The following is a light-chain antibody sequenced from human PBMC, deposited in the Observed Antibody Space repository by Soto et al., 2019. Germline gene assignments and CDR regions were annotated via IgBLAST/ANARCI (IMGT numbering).Light chain of an antibody. CDR2: AAS. CDR3: QQSYSTPQT. J-gene: IGKJ1*01. Sequence: DIQMTKSPSSLSASVGDRVTITCRASQSISSYLNWYQQKPGKAPKLLIYAASSLLSGVPSRFSGSGSGTDFTLTISSLQPEDFATYYCQQSYSTPQTFGQGTKVDIK. CDR1: QSISSY. V-gene: IGKV1-39*01.